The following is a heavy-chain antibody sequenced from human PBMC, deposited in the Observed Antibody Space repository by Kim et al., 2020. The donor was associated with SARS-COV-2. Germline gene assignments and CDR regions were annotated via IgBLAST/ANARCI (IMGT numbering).Heavy chain of an antibody. CDR1: GFTFGDYA. V-gene: IGHV3-9*01. Sequence: GGSLRLSCAASGFTFGDYAMHWVRQAPGKGLEWVSGISWNSGSIGYADSVKGRFTISRDNAKNSLYLQMNSLRAEDTALYYCAKDMQLISYNWFDPWGQGTLVTVSS. CDR2: ISWNSGSI. J-gene: IGHJ5*02. D-gene: IGHD2-2*01. CDR3: AKDMQLISYNWFDP.